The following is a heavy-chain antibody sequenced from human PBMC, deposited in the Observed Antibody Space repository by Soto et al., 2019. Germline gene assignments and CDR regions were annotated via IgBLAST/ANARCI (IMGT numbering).Heavy chain of an antibody. J-gene: IGHJ4*02. V-gene: IGHV3-20*01. D-gene: IGHD3-10*01. CDR3: ARKQLGSSYFDY. CDR1: GFTFDDYG. Sequence: GGSLRLSCAASGFTFDDYGMSWVRQAPGKGLEWVSGINWNGGSTGYADSVKGRFTISRDNAKNSLYLQMNSLRAEDTALYHCARKQLGSSYFDYWGQGTLVTVSS. CDR2: INWNGGST.